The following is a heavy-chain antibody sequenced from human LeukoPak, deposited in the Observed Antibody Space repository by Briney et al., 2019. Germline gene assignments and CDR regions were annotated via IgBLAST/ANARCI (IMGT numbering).Heavy chain of an antibody. CDR3: ARGSRYFDWLLYGDFDY. D-gene: IGHD3-9*01. Sequence: ASVKVSCKASGYTFTSYGIIWVRQAPGQGLEWMGWISAYNGNTNYAQKFKGRVTMTTDTSTSTAYMELRSLRSDDTAVYYCARGSRYFDWLLYGDFDYWGQGTLVTVSS. J-gene: IGHJ4*02. CDR1: GYTFTSYG. CDR2: ISAYNGNT. V-gene: IGHV1-18*04.